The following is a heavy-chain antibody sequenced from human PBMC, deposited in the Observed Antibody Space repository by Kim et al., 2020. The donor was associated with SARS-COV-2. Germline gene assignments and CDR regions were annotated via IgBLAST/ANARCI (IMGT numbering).Heavy chain of an antibody. V-gene: IGHV4-39*01. CDR1: GGSISGSSYY. CDR2: IYYIGNT. Sequence: SETLSLTCTVSGGSISGSSYYWGWIRQPPGKGLEWIGSIYYIGNTYYNPSLKSRVTISVDTSKNQFSLKLRSVTAADTAVFYCARHTGHDWYQVLSSYGMDVWGQGTTVTVSS. D-gene: IGHD3-10*02. CDR3: ARHTGHDWYQVLSSYGMDV. J-gene: IGHJ6*02.